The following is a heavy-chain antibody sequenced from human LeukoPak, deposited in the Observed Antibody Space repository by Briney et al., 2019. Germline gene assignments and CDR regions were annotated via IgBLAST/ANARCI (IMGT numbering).Heavy chain of an antibody. CDR3: VRLLGDSRGYYPRSFYIDS. CDR2: SYHRGNA. Sequence: SETLSLTCAVFDYPISSGYYWGWIRQAPGKGLEWIGSSYHRGNAHYKSSLNGRVAISTDTSKNQFSLTLSSVTAADTAMYFCVRLLGDSRGYYPRSFYIDSWGQGILVSVSS. J-gene: IGHJ4*02. CDR1: DYPISSGYY. V-gene: IGHV4-38-2*01. D-gene: IGHD3-22*01.